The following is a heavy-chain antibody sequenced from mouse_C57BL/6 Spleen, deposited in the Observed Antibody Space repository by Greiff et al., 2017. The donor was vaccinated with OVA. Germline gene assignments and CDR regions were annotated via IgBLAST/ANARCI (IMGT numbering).Heavy chain of an antibody. V-gene: IGHV8-8*01. CDR1: GFSLSTFGMG. J-gene: IGHJ2*01. CDR2: IWWDDAK. CDR3: ARIAGDYGSSCYFDY. D-gene: IGHD1-1*01. Sequence: QVTLKVSGPGILQPSQTLSLTCSFSGFSLSTFGMGVGWIRQPSGKGLEWLAHIWWDDAKYYNPALKSRLTISKDTSKNQVYLRIANVDTADTATYYCARIAGDYGSSCYFDYWGQGTTLTVSS.